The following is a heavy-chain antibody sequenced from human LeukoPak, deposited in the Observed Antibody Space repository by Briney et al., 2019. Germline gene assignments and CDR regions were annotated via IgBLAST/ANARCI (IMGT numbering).Heavy chain of an antibody. D-gene: IGHD2-21*02. CDR2: IKSSSDGGTI. Sequence: GGSLRLSCAASGFTFTNAWMDWMRQAPGKGLEWVGRIKSSSDGGTIHYAAPVKGRFTISRDDSKNTLFLQMSSLKTEDTAVYYCTTGLTSTVVGTALRILDYWGLGTLVTVSS. CDR1: GFTFTNAW. V-gene: IGHV3-15*01. CDR3: TTGLTSTVVGTALRILDY. J-gene: IGHJ4*02.